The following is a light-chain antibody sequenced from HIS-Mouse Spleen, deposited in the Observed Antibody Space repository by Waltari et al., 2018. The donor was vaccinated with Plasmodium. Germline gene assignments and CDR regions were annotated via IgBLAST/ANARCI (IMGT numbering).Light chain of an antibody. V-gene: IGKV1-39*01. CDR3: QQSYSTWT. Sequence: DIQMTQSPSSLSASVGDRVTITCRASQSISSYLNWYQQKPGKAPKLLIYAASSLQSGVPSRFSGRGSGTDFTLTISSLQPEDFATDYCQQSYSTWTFGQGTKVEIK. CDR1: QSISSY. CDR2: AAS. J-gene: IGKJ1*01.